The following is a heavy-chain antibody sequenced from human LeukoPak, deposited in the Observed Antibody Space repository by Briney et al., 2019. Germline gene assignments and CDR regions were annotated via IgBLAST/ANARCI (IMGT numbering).Heavy chain of an antibody. V-gene: IGHV3-23*01. CDR3: AKVYYDFWSGSYFLNGGFDY. J-gene: IGHJ4*02. Sequence: GSTYYADSVKGRFTISRDNSKNTLYLQMNSLRAEDTAVYYCAKVYYDFWSGSYFLNGGFDYWGQGTLVTVSS. CDR2: GST. D-gene: IGHD3-3*01.